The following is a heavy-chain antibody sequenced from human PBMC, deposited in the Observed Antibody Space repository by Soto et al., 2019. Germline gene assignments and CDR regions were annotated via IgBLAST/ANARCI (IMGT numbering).Heavy chain of an antibody. CDR3: ARKTVTYYYYYGMDV. Sequence: ASVKVSCKASGYTFTSYDINWVRQATGQGLEWMGWMNPNSGDTGYAQKFQGRVTMTRNTSISTAYMELSSLRSEDTAVYYCARKTVTYYYYYGMDVWGQGTTVTVSS. V-gene: IGHV1-8*01. D-gene: IGHD4-17*01. CDR2: MNPNSGDT. J-gene: IGHJ6*02. CDR1: GYTFTSYD.